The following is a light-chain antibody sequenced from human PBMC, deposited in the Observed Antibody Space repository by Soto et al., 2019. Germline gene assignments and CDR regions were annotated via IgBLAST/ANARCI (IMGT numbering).Light chain of an antibody. V-gene: IGKV3-11*01. CDR1: QSVSSY. CDR2: DAS. CDR3: QQRSNWPPSKT. Sequence: VLTQSPSTLSLSPGERATLSCRASQSVSSYLAWYQQKPGQAPRLLIYDASNRATGIPARFSGSGSGTDFTLTISSLEPEDFAVYYCQQRSNWPPSKTFGQGTKVAIK. J-gene: IGKJ1*01.